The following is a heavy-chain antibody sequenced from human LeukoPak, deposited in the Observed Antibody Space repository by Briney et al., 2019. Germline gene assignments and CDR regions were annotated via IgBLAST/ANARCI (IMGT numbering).Heavy chain of an antibody. CDR1: GYSFTSYW. D-gene: IGHD6-19*01. CDR2: IYPADSDT. J-gene: IGHJ4*02. Sequence: GESLKISCEGSGYSFTSYWIAWVRQMPGKGLEWMGIIYPADSDTRYSPSFQGQVTISADKSISTAYLQWSSLKASDTAMYYCARQSSGWYGGNDYWGQGTLVTVSS. CDR3: ARQSSGWYGGNDY. V-gene: IGHV5-51*01.